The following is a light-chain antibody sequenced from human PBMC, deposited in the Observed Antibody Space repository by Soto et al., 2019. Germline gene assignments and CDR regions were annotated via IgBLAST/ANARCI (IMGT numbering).Light chain of an antibody. CDR3: QSYDSRLSAFVV. Sequence: QSVLTQPPSVSGSPGQRVTISCTGSSSNIGAGYDVHWYQQLPGTAPKLLIYGNSNRPSGVPDRLSGSKSGTSASLAITGLQAEDEADYYCQSYDSRLSAFVVFGGGTKVTVL. CDR2: GNS. J-gene: IGLJ2*01. V-gene: IGLV1-40*01. CDR1: SSNIGAGYD.